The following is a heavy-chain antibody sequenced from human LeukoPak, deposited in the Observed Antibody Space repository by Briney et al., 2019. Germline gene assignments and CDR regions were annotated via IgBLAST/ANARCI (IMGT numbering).Heavy chain of an antibody. CDR1: GFTFSSYA. Sequence: GGSLRLSCAASGFTFSSYAMSWVRQAPGKGLEWVSYIGSGGGTKYYADSVKGRFTISRDNAENSLYLQMNSLGDEDTAVYYCLREGLTYDILTGYPYWGQGTLVTVSS. V-gene: IGHV3-48*02. D-gene: IGHD3-9*01. CDR3: LREGLTYDILTGYPY. J-gene: IGHJ4*02. CDR2: IGSGGGTK.